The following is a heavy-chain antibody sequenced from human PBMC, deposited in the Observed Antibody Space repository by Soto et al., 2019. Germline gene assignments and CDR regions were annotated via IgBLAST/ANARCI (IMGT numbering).Heavy chain of an antibody. CDR2: ISSTSTYI. Sequence: EVQLVQSGGGLVKPGESLRLSCAASGFAFRTYSMNWVRQVPGKGLEWVSGISSTSTYIFYADSVKGRFTISRDNAKNSLYQQMNGRGAGDPAFYCWERARGERAPGPRLDSGGQGAQVTLPS. CDR3: ERARGERAPGPRLDS. D-gene: IGHD1-1*01. V-gene: IGHV3-21*01. J-gene: IGHJ4*02. CDR1: GFAFRTYS.